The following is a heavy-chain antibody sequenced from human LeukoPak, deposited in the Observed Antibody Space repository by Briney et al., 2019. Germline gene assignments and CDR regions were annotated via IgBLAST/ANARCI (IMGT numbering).Heavy chain of an antibody. V-gene: IGHV3-11*04. Sequence: GGSLRLSCAASGFTFSDYYMSWIRQAPGKGLEWVSYISSSGSTIYYADSVKGRFTISRDNAKNSLYLQMNSLRAEDTAVYYCARAPYYYDSSGYYSTHLDYWGQGTLVTVSS. J-gene: IGHJ4*02. CDR2: ISSSGSTI. CDR3: ARAPYYYDSSGYYSTHLDY. CDR1: GFTFSDYY. D-gene: IGHD3-22*01.